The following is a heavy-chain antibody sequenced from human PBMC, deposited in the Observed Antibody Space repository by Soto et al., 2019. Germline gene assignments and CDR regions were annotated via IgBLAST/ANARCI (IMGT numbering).Heavy chain of an antibody. CDR1: GGSISRTTYY. Sequence: QLQLQESGPGLVKPSETQSLTCTVSGGSISRTTYYWGWIRQPPGKGLEWIGRIFYSGTTYYNASLESRVTISVDTSKNNFSLKLSSVTAAATALYFCARQGMGDTVLVPAANDAFNIWGRGTMVTGSS. CDR3: ARQGMGDTVLVPAANDAFNI. V-gene: IGHV4-39*01. CDR2: IFYSGTT. D-gene: IGHD2-2*01. J-gene: IGHJ3*02.